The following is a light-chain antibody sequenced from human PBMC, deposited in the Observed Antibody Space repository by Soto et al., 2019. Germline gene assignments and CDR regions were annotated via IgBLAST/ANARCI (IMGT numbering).Light chain of an antibody. V-gene: IGKV1-5*01. J-gene: IGKJ1*01. CDR3: QQYETFSGT. Sequence: IEMTQSTSTLSASVGDTVTVTCRASQSVSGWLAWHQQKPGEAPKLLIYDASALPRGVPSRFSGSGSGTKFTLTIASLQPDDCATYYCQQYETFSGTFGPGIKVDIK. CDR2: DAS. CDR1: QSVSGW.